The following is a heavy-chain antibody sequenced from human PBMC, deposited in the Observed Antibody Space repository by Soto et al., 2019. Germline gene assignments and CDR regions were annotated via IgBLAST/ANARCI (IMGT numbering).Heavy chain of an antibody. Sequence: VQLVESGGGVVQPGRSLRLSCAASGFTFSTYGMHWVRQAPGKGLEWVAVIWYDGNKKYYGDSVKGRFSISRDNSKNMLYLQMNSLRVDDTAVYYCARDSLGYCSGGDCYSLGWFDPWGQGTLVTVSS. CDR1: GFTFSTYG. J-gene: IGHJ5*02. CDR2: IWYDGNKK. V-gene: IGHV3-33*01. D-gene: IGHD2-15*01. CDR3: ARDSLGYCSGGDCYSLGWFDP.